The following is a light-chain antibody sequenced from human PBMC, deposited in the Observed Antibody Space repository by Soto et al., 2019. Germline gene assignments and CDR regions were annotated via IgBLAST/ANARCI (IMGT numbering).Light chain of an antibody. CDR1: SSDVGGYNY. CDR3: SSYTSIDTWV. Sequence: QSGLNQPGSVYGSPGQSITISCTGASSDVGGYNYVSWYQQHPGKAPKVLISDVSNRPSGISNRFSGSKSGNTASLTISGLQAEDEADYYCSSYTSIDTWVFGTGTKSPS. J-gene: IGLJ1*01. V-gene: IGLV2-14*01. CDR2: DVS.